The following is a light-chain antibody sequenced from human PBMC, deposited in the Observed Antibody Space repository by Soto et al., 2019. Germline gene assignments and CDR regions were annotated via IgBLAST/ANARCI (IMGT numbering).Light chain of an antibody. J-gene: IGLJ2*01. CDR3: SSYAGNNMYVV. V-gene: IGLV2-8*01. Sequence: QSVLTQPPSASGSPGQSVAISCTGTSSDIGAYNYVSWYQQYPGKAPKLILYEVSTRPSGVPDRFSGSESGNTASLTVSGLQADDEAHYYCSSYAGNNMYVVFGGGTKLTVL. CDR1: SSDIGAYNY. CDR2: EVS.